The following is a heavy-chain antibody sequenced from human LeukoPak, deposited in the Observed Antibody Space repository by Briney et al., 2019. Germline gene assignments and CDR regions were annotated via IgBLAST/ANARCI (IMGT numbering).Heavy chain of an antibody. CDR2: IYYRGST. CDR3: AREDYYDSSGYRGSDY. V-gene: IGHV4-59*01. D-gene: IGHD3-22*01. J-gene: IGHJ4*02. Sequence: SETLSLTCTVPGGSISSYYWSWIRQPPGKGLEWIGYIYYRGSTNYNPSLKSRVTISVDTSKNQFSLKLSSVTAAGTAVYYCAREDYYDSSGYRGSDYWGQGTLVTVSS. CDR1: GGSISSYY.